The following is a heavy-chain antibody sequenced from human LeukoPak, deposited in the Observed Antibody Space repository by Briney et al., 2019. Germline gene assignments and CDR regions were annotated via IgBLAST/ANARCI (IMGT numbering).Heavy chain of an antibody. CDR3: ARHVYGKGMYV. Sequence: SETLSLTCTVSGDSLSDNYWGWIRQPPGKRLECVGYISSSGTAYNPSLKSRLTISKDTSKRQFSLTLSSVTAADTAVYYCARHVYGKGMYVWGKGTTVTVSS. D-gene: IGHD4-17*01. CDR2: ISSSGTA. J-gene: IGHJ6*04. CDR1: GDSLSDNY. V-gene: IGHV4-59*08.